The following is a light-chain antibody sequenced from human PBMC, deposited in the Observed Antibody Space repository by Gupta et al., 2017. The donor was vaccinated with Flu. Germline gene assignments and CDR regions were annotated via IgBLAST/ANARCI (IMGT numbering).Light chain of an antibody. CDR1: SSDVGAYHF. V-gene: IGLV2-14*01. CDR3: SSYTTTNTLV. CDR2: EVN. Sequence: SALTPPAPLSGSSAQSTPITCTATSSDVGAYHFVSWYQQNPGKAPQLMIYEVNYRPSGVSSRFSGSKSGNTASLTISGRQAEDEADYYCSSYTTTNTLVFGGGTKLTVL. J-gene: IGLJ3*02.